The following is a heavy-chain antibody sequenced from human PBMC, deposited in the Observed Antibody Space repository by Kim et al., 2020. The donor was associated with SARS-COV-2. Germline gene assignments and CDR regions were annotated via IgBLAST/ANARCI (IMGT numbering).Heavy chain of an antibody. CDR1: GFTFSSYW. Sequence: GGSLRLSCAASGFTFSSYWMSWVRQAPGKGLEWVANIKQDGSEKYYVDSVKGRFTISRDNAKNSLYLQMNSLRAEDTAVYYCVASGYSYGGVHYYYGMDVWGQGTTVTVSS. CDR2: IKQDGSEK. J-gene: IGHJ6*02. D-gene: IGHD5-18*01. V-gene: IGHV3-7*01. CDR3: VASGYSYGGVHYYYGMDV.